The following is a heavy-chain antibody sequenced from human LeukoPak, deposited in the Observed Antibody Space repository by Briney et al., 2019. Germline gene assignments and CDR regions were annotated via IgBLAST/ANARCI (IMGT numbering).Heavy chain of an antibody. D-gene: IGHD6-13*01. CDR3: ARAWGGPGAAADPYYYYYYYMDV. Sequence: SQTLSLTCAISGDSVSSNSAAWNWIRQSPSRGLEWLGRTYYRSKWYNDYAVSVKSRITISADTSKNQLSLQLNSVTPEDTAVYYCARAWGGPGAAADPYYYYYYYMDVWGKGTTVTISS. J-gene: IGHJ6*03. V-gene: IGHV6-1*01. CDR1: GDSVSSNSAA. CDR2: TYYRSKWYN.